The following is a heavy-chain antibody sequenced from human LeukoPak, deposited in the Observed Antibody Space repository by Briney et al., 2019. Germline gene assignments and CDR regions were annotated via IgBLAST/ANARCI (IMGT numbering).Heavy chain of an antibody. D-gene: IGHD3-10*01. CDR3: ARMGLWFGELYN. Sequence: SETLSLTCTVSGGSISSYYWSWIRQPPGKGLEWIGYIYYSGSTNYNPSLKSRVTISVDTSKNQFSLKLSSVTAADTAVYYCARMGLWFGELYNWGQGTLVTVSS. J-gene: IGHJ4*02. CDR1: GGSISSYY. V-gene: IGHV4-59*01. CDR2: IYYSGST.